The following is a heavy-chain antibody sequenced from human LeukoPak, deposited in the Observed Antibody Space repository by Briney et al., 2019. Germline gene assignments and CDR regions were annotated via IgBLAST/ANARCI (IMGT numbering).Heavy chain of an antibody. CDR2: VSAYNGNT. V-gene: IGHV1-18*04. D-gene: IGHD4-23*01. CDR3: ARESTVVTASYVDY. Sequence: ASVKVSCKASGYTFTSYYMHWVRQAPGQGLEWMGWVSAYNGNTNYAQKLQGRVTMTTDTSTSTAYMELRSLRSDDTAVYYCARESTVVTASYVDYWGKGTMVTVSS. CDR1: GYTFTSYY. J-gene: IGHJ4*02.